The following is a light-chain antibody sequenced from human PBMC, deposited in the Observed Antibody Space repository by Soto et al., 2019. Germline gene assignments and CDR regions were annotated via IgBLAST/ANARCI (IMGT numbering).Light chain of an antibody. CDR3: QQYNSYP. Sequence: DIQMTQSPSSLSTSVGDRVTITCRASQSISNYLHWYQQKIGKGPKVLIYSASSIQSGVPSRFNGSGSGTEFTLTISSLQPDDFATYYCQQYNSYPFGQGTKVHIK. CDR2: SAS. CDR1: QSISNY. J-gene: IGKJ1*01. V-gene: IGKV1-16*01.